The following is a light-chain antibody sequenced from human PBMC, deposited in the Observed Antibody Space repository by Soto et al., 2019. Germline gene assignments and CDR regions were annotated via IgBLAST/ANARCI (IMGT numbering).Light chain of an antibody. CDR1: SGSVSTSYY. CDR3: VLYMGSGICV. V-gene: IGLV8-61*01. CDR2: STN. Sequence: QTVVTQEPSFSVSPGGTVTLTCGLSSGSVSTSYYPSWYQQTPGQAPRTLIYSTNTRSSGVPDRFSGSILGNKAALTITGAQADDESDYYCVLYMGSGICVFGGVTQLTVL. J-gene: IGLJ3*02.